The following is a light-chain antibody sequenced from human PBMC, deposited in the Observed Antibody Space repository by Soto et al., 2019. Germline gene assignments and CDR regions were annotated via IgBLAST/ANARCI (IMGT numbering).Light chain of an antibody. CDR3: QQYNKWPRT. Sequence: ILMTQSPATLSVSPGERATLSCRASQGVSSNLAWYQQKPGQAPRLLIYGASTRASGVPARISGSGSGTEFTLTISSLQSEDFAVYYCQQYNKWPRTFGQGTKLEIK. V-gene: IGKV3-15*01. CDR2: GAS. J-gene: IGKJ2*01. CDR1: QGVSSN.